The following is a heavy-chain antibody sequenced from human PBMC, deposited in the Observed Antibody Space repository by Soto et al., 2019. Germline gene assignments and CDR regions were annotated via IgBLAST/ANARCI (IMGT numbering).Heavy chain of an antibody. Sequence: GVSLILSCAASGFTFSSYGMHWVRQAPGKGLEWVGRIKRKSDGGTTDYAAPVKGRFTISRDDSANTLYLQMNSLKTEDTAVYFCAVNDYLDYWGQGALVNVSS. CDR2: IKRKSDGGTT. CDR1: GFTFSSYG. CDR3: AVNDYLDY. V-gene: IGHV3-15*01. J-gene: IGHJ4*02.